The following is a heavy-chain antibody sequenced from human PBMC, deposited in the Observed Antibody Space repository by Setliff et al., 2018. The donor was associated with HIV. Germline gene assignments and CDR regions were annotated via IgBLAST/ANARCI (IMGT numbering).Heavy chain of an antibody. Sequence: PGGSLRLSCEASGFTVSSSYMAWVRQAPGKGLEWVSTIYSDGSTYHRDSVKGRFTLSRDTSKNTLFLQMNSLRPEDTAVYYCARDLGTDGHYYYYMDVWGKGTTVTVSS. CDR3: ARDLGTDGHYYYYMDV. CDR1: GFTVSSSY. D-gene: IGHD6-13*01. V-gene: IGHV3-66*02. J-gene: IGHJ6*03. CDR2: IYSDGST.